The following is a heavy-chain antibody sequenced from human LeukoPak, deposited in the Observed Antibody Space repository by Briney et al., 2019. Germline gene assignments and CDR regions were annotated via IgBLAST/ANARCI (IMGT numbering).Heavy chain of an antibody. V-gene: IGHV3-30-3*01. CDR1: GFTFSSYA. D-gene: IGHD6-13*01. CDR3: AKLPTGLAAAGPDNWFDP. Sequence: GRSLRLSCAASGFTFSSYAMHWVRQAPGKGLEWVAVISYDGSNKYYADSVKGRFTISRDNSKNTLYLQMNSLRAEDTAVYYCAKLPTGLAAAGPDNWFDPWGQGTLVTVSS. CDR2: ISYDGSNK. J-gene: IGHJ5*02.